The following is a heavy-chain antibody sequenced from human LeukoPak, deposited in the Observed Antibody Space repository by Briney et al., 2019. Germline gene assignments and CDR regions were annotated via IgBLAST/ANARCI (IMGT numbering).Heavy chain of an antibody. CDR3: AKHPYNDFWSGYYKGFDY. J-gene: IGHJ4*02. D-gene: IGHD3-3*01. CDR2: FSGAGDYT. CDR1: GFTFSSYA. V-gene: IGHV3-23*01. Sequence: GGSLRLSCAASGFTFSSYAMSWVRQAPGKGLEWVSSFSGAGDYTHSADSVKGRFIISRDNSKNTLYLQRNSLRVEDTAVYYCAKHPYNDFWSGYYKGFDYWGQGTLVTVSS.